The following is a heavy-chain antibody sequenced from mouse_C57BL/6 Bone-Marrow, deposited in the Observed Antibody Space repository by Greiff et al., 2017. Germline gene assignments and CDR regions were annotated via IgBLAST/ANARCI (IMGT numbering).Heavy chain of an antibody. Sequence: EVKLMESGGGLVKPGGSLKLSCAASGFTFSSYTMSWVRQTPEKRLEWVATISGGGGNTYYPDSVKGRFTISRDNAKNTLYLHMSSLRSEDTALYYCARLVYYGSTLYYFDYGGQGTTLTVSS. CDR1: GFTFSSYT. CDR2: ISGGGGNT. V-gene: IGHV5-9*01. D-gene: IGHD1-1*01. J-gene: IGHJ2*01. CDR3: ARLVYYGSTLYYFDY.